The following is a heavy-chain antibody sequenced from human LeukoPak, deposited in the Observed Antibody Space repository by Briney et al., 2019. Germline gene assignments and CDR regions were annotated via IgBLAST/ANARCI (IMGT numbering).Heavy chain of an antibody. D-gene: IGHD1-1*01. J-gene: IGHJ3*02. Sequence: GGSLRLSCVASGFTFLNDWMSWVRQAPGKGLEWVANIDQDGSDKNYVVSVGGRFTISRDNAENSVYLQMNSLRVEDTAVYYCARVLLERPGIDSFDMWGQGTMVTVSS. V-gene: IGHV3-7*03. CDR3: ARVLLERPGIDSFDM. CDR2: IDQDGSDK. CDR1: GFTFLNDW.